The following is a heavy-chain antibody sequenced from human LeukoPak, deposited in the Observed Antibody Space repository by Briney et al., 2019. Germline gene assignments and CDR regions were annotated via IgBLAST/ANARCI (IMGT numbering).Heavy chain of an antibody. CDR3: ARGLVLATDDAFDI. V-gene: IGHV4-59*01. J-gene: IGHJ3*02. Sequence: SETLSLTCTVSGGAIRSYFWSWLRQPPGKGLEWIGYIWDTEITDYNPSLKSRVTISLDTSKNHFSLKLRSVTAADTALYFCARGLVLATDDAFDIWGQGTLVTVSS. D-gene: IGHD5-12*01. CDR1: GGAIRSYF. CDR2: IWDTEIT.